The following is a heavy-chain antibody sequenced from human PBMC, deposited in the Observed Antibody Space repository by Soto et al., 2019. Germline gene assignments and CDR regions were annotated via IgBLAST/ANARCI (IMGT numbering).Heavy chain of an antibody. Sequence: GESLKISCKGSGYSFTSYWIGWVRQMPGKGLEWMGIIYPGDSDTRYSPSLQGQVTISADKSISTAYLQWSSLKASDTAMYYCARRNYYDSSGYHGGVDPWGQGTLVTVSS. D-gene: IGHD3-22*01. CDR3: ARRNYYDSSGYHGGVDP. V-gene: IGHV5-51*01. J-gene: IGHJ5*02. CDR2: IYPGDSDT. CDR1: GYSFTSYW.